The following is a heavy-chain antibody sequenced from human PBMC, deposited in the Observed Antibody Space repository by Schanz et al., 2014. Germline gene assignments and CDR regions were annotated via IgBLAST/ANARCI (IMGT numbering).Heavy chain of an antibody. CDR3: TGRPAVAHYFNPMDV. J-gene: IGHJ6*02. CDR2: INPSGGNA. D-gene: IGHD1-26*01. V-gene: IGHV1-46*03. CDR1: GNIFTNYY. Sequence: QLQLVQSGAEVKRPGASAKVTCQASGNIFTNYYIHWVRQAPGQGLEWMGIINPSGGNANYARKFQGRVTMTRDTSTDTVYMELRSLRLEDTAIYYFTGRPAVAHYFNPMDVWGQGTTVIVSS.